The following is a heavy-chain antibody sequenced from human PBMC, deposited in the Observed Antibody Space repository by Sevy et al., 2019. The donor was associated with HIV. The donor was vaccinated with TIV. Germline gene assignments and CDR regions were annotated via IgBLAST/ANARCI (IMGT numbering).Heavy chain of an antibody. J-gene: IGHJ6*02. CDR2: ISYDGSNK. CDR1: GFTFSSYA. Sequence: GGSLRLSCAASGFTFSSYAMHWVRQAPGKGLEWVAVISYDGSNKYYADSVKGRFTISRDNSKNTLYLQMNSLIAEDTAVYYCARDMEQQLPLYYGGMDVWGQGTTVTVSS. D-gene: IGHD6-13*01. CDR3: ARDMEQQLPLYYGGMDV. V-gene: IGHV3-30-3*01.